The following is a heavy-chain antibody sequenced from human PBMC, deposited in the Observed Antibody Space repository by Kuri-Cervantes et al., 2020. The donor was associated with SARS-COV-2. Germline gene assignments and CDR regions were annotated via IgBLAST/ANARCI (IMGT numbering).Heavy chain of an antibody. J-gene: IGHJ4*02. V-gene: IGHV1-69*06. CDR3: ARPYCSTSTCYDGTFDS. D-gene: IGHD2-2*01. Sequence: SVKVSCKASGGTFSSYAVTWVRQAPGQGLEWMGRIIPLFGTTIYAQKFQGRVTLTADKSTNTAYMELSSLRSEDTAVYYCARPYCSTSTCYDGTFDSWGQGTLVTGSS. CDR2: IIPLFGTT. CDR1: GGTFSSYA.